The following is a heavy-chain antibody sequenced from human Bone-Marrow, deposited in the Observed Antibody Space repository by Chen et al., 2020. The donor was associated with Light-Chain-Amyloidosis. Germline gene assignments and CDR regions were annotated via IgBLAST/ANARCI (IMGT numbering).Heavy chain of an antibody. D-gene: IGHD3-10*01. CDR3: ASSDYGSGSYYFEY. J-gene: IGHJ4*02. V-gene: IGHV4-59*01. CDR2: IYFSGTT. Sequence: QVQLQESGPGLVRPSETLSLTCTVSSGSITNYYWTWIRQPPGKGLEWIGYIYFSGTTNYNPSLKSRVTISVDTSKNQFSLKLTSVTAADTAVYYCASSDYGSGSYYFEYWGQGSLVTVSS. CDR1: SGSITNYY.